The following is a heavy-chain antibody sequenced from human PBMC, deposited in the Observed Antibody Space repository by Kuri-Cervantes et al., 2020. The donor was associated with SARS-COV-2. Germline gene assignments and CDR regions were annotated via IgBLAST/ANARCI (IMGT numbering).Heavy chain of an antibody. Sequence: GGSLRLSCTASGFIFSDYYMTWIRQAPGKGLEWVSNIGPSGTTKYYADSVKGRFTISRDNAKNSLYLQMSSLRAEDTAVYYCARVGPLWFGELLVWGKGTTVTVSS. V-gene: IGHV3-11*04. J-gene: IGHJ6*04. CDR3: ARVGPLWFGELLV. CDR2: IGPSGTTK. D-gene: IGHD3-10*01. CDR1: GFIFSDYY.